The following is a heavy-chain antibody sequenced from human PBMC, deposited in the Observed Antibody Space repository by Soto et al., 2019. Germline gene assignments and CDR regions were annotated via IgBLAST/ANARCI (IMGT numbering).Heavy chain of an antibody. CDR1: GDSVSSNSAA. CDR2: TYYRSKWYN. CDR3: ARDQGITIFGVVIILSMDV. Sequence: SQTLSLTCAISGDSVSSNSAAWNWIRQSPSRGLEWLGRTYYRSKWYNDYAVSVKSRITINPDTSKNQFSLQLNSVTPEDTAVYYCARDQGITIFGVVIILSMDVWGQGLTVTVSS. V-gene: IGHV6-1*01. J-gene: IGHJ6*02. D-gene: IGHD3-3*01.